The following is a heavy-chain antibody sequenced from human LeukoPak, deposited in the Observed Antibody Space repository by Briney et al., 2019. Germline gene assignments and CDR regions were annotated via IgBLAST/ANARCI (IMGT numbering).Heavy chain of an antibody. Sequence: SVKLSCEASGYTLTTYDINWVRQAAGQGFEWMGWMNPKSGDAGYADKFQGRVAITRDTSINTAYLELSALTSDSPPVYYCARGPFGNCGGGPCHFRDIDNWYDPWGQGTLVTVFS. J-gene: IGHJ5*02. D-gene: IGHD2-21*01. CDR1: GYTLTTYD. CDR2: MNPKSGDA. CDR3: ARGPFGNCGGGPCHFRDIDNWYDP. V-gene: IGHV1-8*03.